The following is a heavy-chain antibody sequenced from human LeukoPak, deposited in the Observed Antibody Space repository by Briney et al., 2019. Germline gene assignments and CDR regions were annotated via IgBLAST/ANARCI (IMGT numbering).Heavy chain of an antibody. V-gene: IGHV4-39*01. CDR3: ARRSEFDNTHYHYFDY. CDR1: GGSIDSRSYY. D-gene: IGHD2-15*01. Sequence: SETLSLTCTVSGGSIDSRSYYWDWIRQAPGKGLEWIGTIYHSGSTEYNPSLKSRVAIFLDTSKNQYSLILHSVAAADTAVYYCARRSEFDNTHYHYFDYWGQGALVTVSS. J-gene: IGHJ4*02. CDR2: IYHSGST.